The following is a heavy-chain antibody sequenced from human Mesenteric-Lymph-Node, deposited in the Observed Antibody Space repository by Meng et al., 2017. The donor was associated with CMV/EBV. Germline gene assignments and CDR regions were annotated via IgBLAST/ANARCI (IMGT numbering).Heavy chain of an antibody. D-gene: IGHD2-15*01. CDR2: SYYSGTT. V-gene: IGHV4-39*01. J-gene: IGHJ4*02. CDR1: GDSIRGSIHY. Sequence: TLSLTCAVSGDSIRGSIHYWGWIRQPPGKGLERLGISYYSGTTYYNPSVKSRVTIAVDTYRNQFALTLSSVTAADTGVYFCARQLGSGRWTDDYWGQGTLVTVSS. CDR3: ARQLGSGRWTDDY.